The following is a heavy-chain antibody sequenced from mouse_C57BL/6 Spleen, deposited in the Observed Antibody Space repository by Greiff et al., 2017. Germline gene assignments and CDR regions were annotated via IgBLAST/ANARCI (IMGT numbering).Heavy chain of an antibody. J-gene: IGHJ1*03. V-gene: IGHV5-16*01. CDR1: GFTFSDYY. D-gene: IGHD2-12*01. CDR2: INYDGSST. CDR3: ARDNFYDGYWYFDV. Sequence: EVKLVESEGGLVQPGSSMKLSCTASGFTFSDYYMAWVRQVPEKGLEWVANINYDGSSTYYLASLKSRFIISRDNAKNILYLQMSSLKSEDTATYYCARDNFYDGYWYFDVWGTGTTVTVSS.